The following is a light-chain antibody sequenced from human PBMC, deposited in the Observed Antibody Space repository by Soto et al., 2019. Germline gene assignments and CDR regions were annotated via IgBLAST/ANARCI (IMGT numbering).Light chain of an antibody. CDR1: SGHSSYI. J-gene: IGLJ3*02. Sequence: QTVVTQSSSASASLGSSVKLTCTLSSGHSSYIIAWHQQQPGKAPRYLMKLEGSGNYNKGSGVPDRFSGSSSGADRYLTISKLQFEDEADYYCETWDSNNWVFGGGTKLTVL. V-gene: IGLV4-60*02. CDR2: LEGSGNY. CDR3: ETWDSNNWV.